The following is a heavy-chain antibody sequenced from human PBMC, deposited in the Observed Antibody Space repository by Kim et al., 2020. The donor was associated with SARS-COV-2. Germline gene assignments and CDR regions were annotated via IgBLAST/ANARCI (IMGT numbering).Heavy chain of an antibody. CDR3: ARYSGYDGPFDY. J-gene: IGHJ4*02. D-gene: IGHD5-12*01. Sequence: YYNPSLTSRVTISVDTTKNHFSLKLSSVTAADTAVYYCARYSGYDGPFDYWGQGTLVTVSS. V-gene: IGHV4-31*02.